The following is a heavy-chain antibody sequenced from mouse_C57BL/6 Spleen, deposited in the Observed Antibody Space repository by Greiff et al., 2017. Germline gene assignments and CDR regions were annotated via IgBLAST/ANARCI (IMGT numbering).Heavy chain of an antibody. CDR2: ISSGSSTI. Sequence: EVKLVESGGGLVKPGGSLKLSCAASGFTFSDYGMHWVRQAPEKGLEWVAYISSGSSTIYYADTVKGRFTISRDNAKNTLFLQMTSLRSEDTAMYYCARSPPYYAMDYGGQGTSVTVSS. CDR3: ARSPPYYAMDY. CDR1: GFTFSDYG. J-gene: IGHJ4*01. V-gene: IGHV5-17*01.